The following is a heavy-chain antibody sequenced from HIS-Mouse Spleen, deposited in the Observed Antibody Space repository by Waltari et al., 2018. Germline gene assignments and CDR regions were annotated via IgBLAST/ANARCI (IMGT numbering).Heavy chain of an antibody. D-gene: IGHD2-2*01. V-gene: IGHV3-30-3*01. J-gene: IGHJ6*02. CDR2: ISYDGSNK. Sequence: QVQLVESGGGVVQPGRSLRLSCAASGFTFSSYAMHWVRQAPGKGLEWVAVISYDGSNKCYGDALKGRLTISRDNSKNTLYLQMNSLRAEDTAVYYCARADVVVPAATEYYYYYYGMDVWGQGTTVTVSS. CDR3: ARADVVVPAATEYYYYYYGMDV. CDR1: GFTFSSYA.